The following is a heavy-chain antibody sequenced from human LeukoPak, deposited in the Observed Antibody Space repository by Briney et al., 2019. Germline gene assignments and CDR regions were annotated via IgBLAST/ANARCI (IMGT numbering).Heavy chain of an antibody. CDR3: ARDLYRDSLPVSWFDP. CDR2: ISDYNGNT. CDR1: GYTFTSYG. D-gene: IGHD4-11*01. V-gene: IGHV1-18*01. Sequence: GASVKVSCKASGYTFTSYGISWVGQAPGQGREWMGLISDYNGNTNYAQKLQGRVTITPDTSTSTAYMELRSLRSDDTAVYYCARDLYRDSLPVSWFDPWGQGTLVTVSS. J-gene: IGHJ5*02.